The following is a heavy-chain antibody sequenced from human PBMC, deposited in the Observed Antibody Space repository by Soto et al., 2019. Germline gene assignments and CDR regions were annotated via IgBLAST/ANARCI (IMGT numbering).Heavy chain of an antibody. J-gene: IGHJ4*02. CDR2: IKVDNGDT. CDR3: ARSRYYFDY. CDR1: GYTLKNYG. V-gene: IGHV1-18*01. Sequence: QVHLVQSGGEVKKPGASVKVSCKASGYTLKNYGIGWVRQAPGLGPEWVGWIKVDNGDTKYAEKLQGRVTLTTDTSTSTAYMELRNLRSDDPAFYYCARSRYYFDYWGQGTLVNVSS.